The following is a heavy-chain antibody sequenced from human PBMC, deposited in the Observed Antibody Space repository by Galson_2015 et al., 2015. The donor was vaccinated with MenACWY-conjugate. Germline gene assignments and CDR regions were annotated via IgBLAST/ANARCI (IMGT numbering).Heavy chain of an antibody. CDR3: ARHPPGGRGMDV. Sequence: QSGAEVKKPGEPLKISCTGSGYSFSTYWIAWVRQLPGKGLEWMGLISPGDSNTRYSPAFHGQVTISADKSISTAYLQLHSLQASDTAMYYCARHPPGGRGMDVWGQGTTVTVSS. J-gene: IGHJ6*02. CDR1: GYSFSTYW. V-gene: IGHV5-51*01. D-gene: IGHD1-26*01. CDR2: ISPGDSNT.